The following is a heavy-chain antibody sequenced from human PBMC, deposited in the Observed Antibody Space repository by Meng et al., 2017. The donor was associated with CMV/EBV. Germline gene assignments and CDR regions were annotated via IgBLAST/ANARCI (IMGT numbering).Heavy chain of an antibody. CDR2: ISYDGSNK. D-gene: IGHD3-22*01. Sequence: GESLKISCAASGFTFSSYAMHWVRQAPGKGLEWVAVISYDGSNKYYADSVKGRFTISRDNSKNTLCLQMNSLRAEDTAVYYCARDAYYYDSSGYPDYWGQGTLVTVSS. J-gene: IGHJ4*02. CDR1: GFTFSSYA. V-gene: IGHV3-30*04. CDR3: ARDAYYYDSSGYPDY.